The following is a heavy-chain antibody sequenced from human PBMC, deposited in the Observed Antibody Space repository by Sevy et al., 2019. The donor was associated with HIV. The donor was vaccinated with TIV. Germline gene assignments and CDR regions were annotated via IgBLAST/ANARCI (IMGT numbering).Heavy chain of an antibody. CDR3: TRVRGLLGWFDS. J-gene: IGHJ5*01. V-gene: IGHV3-30*04. Sequence: GGSLRLSCAASGFTFSDYTIHWVRQAPGKGLEWVAVISYDGSRTSYADSVKGRFTISRDNSENTLFLQMNSLRAEDIAIYYCTRVRGLLGWFDSWGQGTLVTVSS. D-gene: IGHD3-10*01. CDR2: ISYDGSRT. CDR1: GFTFSDYT.